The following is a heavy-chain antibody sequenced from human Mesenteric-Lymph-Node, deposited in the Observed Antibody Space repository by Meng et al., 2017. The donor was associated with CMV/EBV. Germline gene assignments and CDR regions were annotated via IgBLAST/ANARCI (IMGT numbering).Heavy chain of an antibody. D-gene: IGHD4-23*01. CDR2: IYRSGSA. Sequence: CAVSGGSITSGYSWSWIRQPPGKGLEWLGYIYRSGSAYYNPSLQSRVTISIDTSTSRFSLKLDSVTAADTAVYYCARGGNSDSSFDSWGQGTLVTVSS. V-gene: IGHV4-30-2*01. J-gene: IGHJ4*02. CDR3: ARGGNSDSSFDS. CDR1: GGSITSGYS.